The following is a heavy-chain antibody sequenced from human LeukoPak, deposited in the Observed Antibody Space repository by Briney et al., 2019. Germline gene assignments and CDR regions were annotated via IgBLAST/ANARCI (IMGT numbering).Heavy chain of an antibody. D-gene: IGHD2-8*01. CDR1: GFTFSRYS. CDR2: IDSTSSYM. CDR3: LSGVEAFDI. Sequence: GGSLRLSCAASGFTFSRYSMNWVRQAPGKGLAWVSSIDSTSSYMYYADSVKGRFTISRDNAKNSLYLQMNSLRAEDTAVYYCLSGVEAFDIWGQGTMVTVSS. J-gene: IGHJ3*02. V-gene: IGHV3-21*01.